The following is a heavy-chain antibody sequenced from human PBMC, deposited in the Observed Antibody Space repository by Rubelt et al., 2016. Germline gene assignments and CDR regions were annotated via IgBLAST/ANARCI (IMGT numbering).Heavy chain of an antibody. CDR3: AREKNYGSGSYWVDN. J-gene: IGHJ4*02. CDR1: GFTFSSYG. CDR2: IWYDGSNK. Sequence: GFTFSSYGMHWVRQAPGKGLEWVAVIWYDGSNKYYADSVKGRFTISRDNAKNSLYLQMNSLRVEDTAVYYCAREKNYGSGSYWVDNWGQGTLVTVSS. V-gene: IGHV3-33*01. D-gene: IGHD3-10*01.